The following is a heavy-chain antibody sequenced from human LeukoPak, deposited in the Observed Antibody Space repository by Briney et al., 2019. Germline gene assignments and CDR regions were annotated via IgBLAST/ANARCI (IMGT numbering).Heavy chain of an antibody. D-gene: IGHD1-1*01. CDR2: INPNSGGT. CDR1: GYTFTGYY. Sequence: ASVKVSCTASGYTFTGYYMHWVRQAPGQGLEWMGWINPNSGGTNYAQKFQGRVTMTRDTSISTAYMELSRLRSDDTAVYYCARGRWKYNWFDPWGQGTLVTVSS. V-gene: IGHV1-2*02. CDR3: ARGRWKYNWFDP. J-gene: IGHJ5*02.